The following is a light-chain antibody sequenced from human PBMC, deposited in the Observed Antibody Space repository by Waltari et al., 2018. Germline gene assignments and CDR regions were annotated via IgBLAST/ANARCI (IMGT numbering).Light chain of an antibody. CDR3: ATWDNSLRNVV. CDR2: DNN. J-gene: IGLJ2*01. Sequence: QSVLTQPPSVSAAPGQKVTISCPGSRSNLVNYYVSWYHQLPGAAPRLLIYDNNKRPSGIPDRFSASKSGTSATLAITGLQIGDEADYYCATWDNSLRNVVFGGGTKLTVL. CDR1: RSNLVNYY. V-gene: IGLV1-51*01.